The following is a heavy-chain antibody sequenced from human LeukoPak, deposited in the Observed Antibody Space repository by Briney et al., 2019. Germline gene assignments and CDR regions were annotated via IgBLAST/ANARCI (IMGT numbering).Heavy chain of an antibody. J-gene: IGHJ4*02. CDR2: ITSSSSYI. Sequence: GGSLRLSCAASGFTFSSYSMHWVRRAPGKGLEWVSSITSSSSYIYYADSVKGRFTISRDNAKNSLYLQMNSLRAEDTAVYYCARGPGGYCSSTSCYGLVSSSSLNDYWGQGTLVTVSS. D-gene: IGHD2-2*01. CDR1: GFTFSSYS. CDR3: ARGPGGYCSSTSCYGLVSSSSLNDY. V-gene: IGHV3-21*01.